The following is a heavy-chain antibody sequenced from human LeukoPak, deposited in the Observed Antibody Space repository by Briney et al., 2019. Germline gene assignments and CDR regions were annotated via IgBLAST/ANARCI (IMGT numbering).Heavy chain of an antibody. D-gene: IGHD2-21*01. V-gene: IGHV1-18*01. CDR3: AREVILNAAYCSDDCSSGQFFDH. Sequence: GASVKVSCKASGYMFNAYGISWVRQAPGQGLEWMGWISSYNGNTNYPQKFQGRVTVTTDTSTTTAYMELTSLTSDDTAMYYCAREVILNAAYCSDDCSSGQFFDHWGQGTLVTVSS. CDR1: GYMFNAYG. J-gene: IGHJ4*02. CDR2: ISSYNGNT.